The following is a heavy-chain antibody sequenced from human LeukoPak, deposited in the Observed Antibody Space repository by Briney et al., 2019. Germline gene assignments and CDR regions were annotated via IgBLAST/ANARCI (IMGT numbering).Heavy chain of an antibody. CDR1: GFTFSSYA. CDR2: ISGSGGST. J-gene: IGHJ4*02. Sequence: GGSLRLSCAASGFTFSSYAMSWVRQVPGKGLEWVSAISGSGGSTYYADSVKGRSTIFRDNAKNTLYLQMNSLRAEDTAVYYCVRDLGGRSGHWGQGTLVTVSS. V-gene: IGHV3-23*01. D-gene: IGHD1-26*01. CDR3: VRDLGGRSGH.